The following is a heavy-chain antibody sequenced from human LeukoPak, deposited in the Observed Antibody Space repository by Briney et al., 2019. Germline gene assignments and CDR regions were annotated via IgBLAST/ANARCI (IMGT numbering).Heavy chain of an antibody. CDR3: ARRGYPYYYYMDV. V-gene: IGHV3-20*04. J-gene: IGHJ6*03. D-gene: IGHD3-16*02. Sequence: GGSLRLSCAASGFTFNQYGMSWVRQAPGKGLEWVSSLSWNGGDTRYADSVKDRFTISRDNAKKSLYLQMDSLRAEDTALYYCARRGYPYYYYMDVWGTGTTVTVSS. CDR1: GFTFNQYG. CDR2: LSWNGGDT.